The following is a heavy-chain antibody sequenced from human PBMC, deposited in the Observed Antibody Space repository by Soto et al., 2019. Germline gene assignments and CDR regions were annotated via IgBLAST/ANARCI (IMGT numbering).Heavy chain of an antibody. Sequence: QITLKESGTPLVKPTQTLTLTCTFSGFSLSTSGVGVGYIRQPPGKALEWLALIYWDDDKRYSPSLKSRLTITNDTSKSQVVLTMTNMDPVDTATYYCAHSSLWFGEFDTFDPWGQGTLVTVSS. CDR2: IYWDDDK. CDR3: AHSSLWFGEFDTFDP. D-gene: IGHD3-10*01. CDR1: GFSLSTSGVG. V-gene: IGHV2-5*02. J-gene: IGHJ5*02.